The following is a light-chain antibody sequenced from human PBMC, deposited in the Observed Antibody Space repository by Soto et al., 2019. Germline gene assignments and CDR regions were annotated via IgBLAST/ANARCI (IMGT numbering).Light chain of an antibody. J-gene: IGKJ1*01. CDR3: QQRSNWPPWT. Sequence: EVVLSQSPATLSLSPGENAFLSCSASQSVSSYLAWYQHKPGQATRLLIYDASNRATGIPARFSGSGSGTDFTLTISSLEPEDFAVYYCQQRSNWPPWTFGQGTKVDIK. CDR2: DAS. V-gene: IGKV3-11*01. CDR1: QSVSSY.